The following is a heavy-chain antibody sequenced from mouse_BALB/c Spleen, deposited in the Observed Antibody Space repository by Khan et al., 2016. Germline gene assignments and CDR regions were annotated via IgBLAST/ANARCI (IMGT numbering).Heavy chain of an antibody. CDR3: ARVRQAGDY. CDR1: GFTFSTYA. J-gene: IGHJ4*01. CDR2: INSNGGST. D-gene: IGHD2-14*01. Sequence: EVELVESGGGLVQPGGSLKLSCAASGFTFSTYAMSWVPQTPDKRLELVATINSNGGSTYYPDNVKGRFTISRDNATNTLYLQMSSLKSEDTAMYYCARVRQAGDYWGQGTSVTGSS. V-gene: IGHV5-6-3*01.